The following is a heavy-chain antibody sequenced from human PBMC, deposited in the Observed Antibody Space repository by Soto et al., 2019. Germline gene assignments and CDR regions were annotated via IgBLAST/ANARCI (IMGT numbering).Heavy chain of an antibody. J-gene: IGHJ6*02. CDR1: GGTFSSYA. V-gene: IGHV1-69*13. CDR2: IIPIFGTA. D-gene: IGHD6-13*01. Sequence: GASVKVSCKASGGTFSSYAISWVRQAPGQGLEWMGGIIPIFGTANYAQKFQGRVTITADESTSTAYMELSSLRSEDTAVYYCARVSSPGSSWYVDYYYYGMDVWGQGTTVTVSS. CDR3: ARVSSPGSSWYVDYYYYGMDV.